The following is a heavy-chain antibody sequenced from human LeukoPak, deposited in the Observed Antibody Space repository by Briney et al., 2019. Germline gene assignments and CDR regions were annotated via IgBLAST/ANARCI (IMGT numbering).Heavy chain of an antibody. V-gene: IGHV1-69*04. CDR2: IIPILGIA. Sequence: SXKVSXKASGGTFSSYAISWVRQAPGQGLEWMGRIIPILGIANYAQKFQGRVTITADKSTSTAYMELSSLRSEDTAVYYCAVGSAYSSSWMGQGYWGQGTLVTVSS. CDR1: GGTFSSYA. D-gene: IGHD6-13*01. J-gene: IGHJ4*02. CDR3: AVGSAYSSSWMGQGY.